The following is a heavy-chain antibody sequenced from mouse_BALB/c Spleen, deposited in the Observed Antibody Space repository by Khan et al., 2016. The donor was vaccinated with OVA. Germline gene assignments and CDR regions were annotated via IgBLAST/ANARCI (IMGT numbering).Heavy chain of an antibody. Sequence: VQLQQSGPEVVKPGASVKLSCKASGYTFTSYVMHWVKQKPGQGLEWIGYIYPYNDATKYNEKFNGKVTLTSDKSSSTAYMELSSLTSEDSAVFECAAVGSYDGSFVYWGQGTRVTVAA. J-gene: IGHJ3*01. CDR3: AAVGSYDGSFVY. CDR1: GYTFTSYV. CDR2: IYPYNDAT. D-gene: IGHD2-12*01. V-gene: IGHV1S136*01.